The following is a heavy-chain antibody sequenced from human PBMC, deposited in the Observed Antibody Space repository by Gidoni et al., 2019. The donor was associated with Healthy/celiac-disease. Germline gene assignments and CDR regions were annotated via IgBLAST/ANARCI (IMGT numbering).Heavy chain of an antibody. D-gene: IGHD3-3*01. Sequence: QVQLQQWGAGLLKPAETLSLTCAVHGGSFSGYYWSWTRQPPGKGLEWIGEINHSGSTNYNPSLKSRVTISVDTSKIQFSLKLSSVTAADTAVYYCARIPYYDFWGGYYRGLYMDVWGKGTTVTVSS. CDR3: ARIPYYDFWGGYYRGLYMDV. CDR2: INHSGST. CDR1: GGSFSGYY. J-gene: IGHJ6*03. V-gene: IGHV4-34*01.